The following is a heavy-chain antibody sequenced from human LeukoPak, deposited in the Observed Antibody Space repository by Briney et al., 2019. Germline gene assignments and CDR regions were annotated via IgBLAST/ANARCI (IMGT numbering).Heavy chain of an antibody. CDR2: INWNGGST. J-gene: IGHJ6*02. CDR3: ARGGGSGDDYYYYGMDV. V-gene: IGHV3-20*01. CDR1: GFTFDDYG. D-gene: IGHD2-15*01. Sequence: GGSLRLSCAASGFTFDDYGMSWVRQAPGKGLEWVSGINWNGGSTGYADSVKGRFTISRDNTKNSLYLQMNSLRAEDTALYHCARGGGSGDDYYYYGMDVWGQGTLVTVSS.